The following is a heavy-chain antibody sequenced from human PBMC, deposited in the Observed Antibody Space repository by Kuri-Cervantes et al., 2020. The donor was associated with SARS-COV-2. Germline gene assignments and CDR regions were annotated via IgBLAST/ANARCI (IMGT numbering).Heavy chain of an antibody. V-gene: IGHV4-59*01. CDR2: IYYSGST. CDR1: GGSISSYY. D-gene: IGHD5-24*01. Sequence: SETLSLTCTVSGGSISSYYWSWIRQPPGKGLEWIGYIYYSGSTNYNPSLKSRVTISVDTSKNQFSLKLSSVTAADTAVYYCARMDGYTLLDYWGQGTLVTGSS. J-gene: IGHJ4*02. CDR3: ARMDGYTLLDY.